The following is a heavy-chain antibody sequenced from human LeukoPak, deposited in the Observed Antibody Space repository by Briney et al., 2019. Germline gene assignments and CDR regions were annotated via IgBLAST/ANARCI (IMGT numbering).Heavy chain of an antibody. CDR3: AKVSESNYDILTGYYTPYYFDY. J-gene: IGHJ4*02. CDR2: IFPSGGEI. D-gene: IGHD3-9*01. V-gene: IGHV3-23*01. Sequence: GGSLRLSCAASGFTFSTFAMIWVRQPPGKGLEWVSSIFPSGGEIHYADSVRGRFTISRDNSKSTLSLQMNSLRADDTAVYYCAKVSESNYDILTGYYTPYYFDYWGQGTLVTVSS. CDR1: GFTFSTFA.